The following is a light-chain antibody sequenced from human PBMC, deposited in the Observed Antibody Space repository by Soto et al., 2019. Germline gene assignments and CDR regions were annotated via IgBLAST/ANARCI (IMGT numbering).Light chain of an antibody. CDR3: QQFKSYPYT. J-gene: IGKJ2*01. CDR1: QAISGF. Sequence: IQLTQSPSSLSASVGDRVTITCRASQAISGFLVWYQQNSGQAPKLLIYVASTLQSGVPSRFSGSGSGTDFTLTISSLQPADFATYYCQQFKSYPYTFGQGSKLEIK. CDR2: VAS. V-gene: IGKV1-9*01.